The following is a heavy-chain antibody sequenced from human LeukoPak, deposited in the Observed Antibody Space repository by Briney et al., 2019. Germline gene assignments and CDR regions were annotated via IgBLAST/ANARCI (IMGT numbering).Heavy chain of an antibody. J-gene: IGHJ4*02. CDR1: GFTFSSYA. Sequence: PGGSLRLSCAASGFTFSSYAMSWVRQAPGKGLEWVSSISGNSGRTYYAVSVKVRFSISRDNSTNSLYLQMNSLRAEDAAVYYCAKSTSSWERVDYWGQGTLVTVSS. CDR2: ISGNSGRT. CDR3: AKSTSSWERVDY. V-gene: IGHV3-23*01. D-gene: IGHD6-13*01.